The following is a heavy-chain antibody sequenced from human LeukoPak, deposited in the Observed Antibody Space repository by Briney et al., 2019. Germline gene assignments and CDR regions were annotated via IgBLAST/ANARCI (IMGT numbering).Heavy chain of an antibody. CDR1: GGTFSSYA. CDR3: ARVLLSIAVAGMDV. Sequence: SVKVSCKASGGTFSSYAMSWVRQAPGQGLEWMGGIIPIFGTANYAQKFQGRVTMTRNTSISTAYMELSSLRSEDTAVYYCARVLLSIAVAGMDVWGQGTTVTVSS. CDR2: IIPIFGTA. J-gene: IGHJ6*02. D-gene: IGHD6-13*01. V-gene: IGHV1-69*05.